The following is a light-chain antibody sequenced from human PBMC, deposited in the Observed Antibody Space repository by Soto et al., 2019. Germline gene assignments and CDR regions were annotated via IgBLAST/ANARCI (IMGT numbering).Light chain of an antibody. J-gene: IGKJ3*01. CDR2: GAS. V-gene: IGKV3-15*01. CDR3: QQYNNWPFT. CDR1: QSVSSN. Sequence: EILMTQSPATLSMSPGERGTLSCRASQSVSSNSAWYQQKPGQAPRLLIYGASTRATGIPARFSGSGSGTEFTLTISSLQSEDFAVYYCQQYNNWPFTFGPGTIVDIK.